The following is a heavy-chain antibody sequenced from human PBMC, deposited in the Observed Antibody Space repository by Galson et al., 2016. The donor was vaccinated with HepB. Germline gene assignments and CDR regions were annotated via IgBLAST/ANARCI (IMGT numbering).Heavy chain of an antibody. CDR3: TRSVCATRCYRGGYCTNDVCSFIDY. CDR1: GRSSSGRTYT. D-gene: IGHD2-8*01. V-gene: IGHV4-39*01. J-gene: IGHJ4*02. Sequence: SETLSLTCTLSGRSSSGRTYTWGWVRQSPGEGLEWIGSKSYRGTTDYKSSLKGRVTITVDSSKSQLSLRLNSVTAADTAVYYCTRSVCATRCYRGGYCTNDVCSFIDYWDQGTLVTVSS. CDR2: KSYRGTT.